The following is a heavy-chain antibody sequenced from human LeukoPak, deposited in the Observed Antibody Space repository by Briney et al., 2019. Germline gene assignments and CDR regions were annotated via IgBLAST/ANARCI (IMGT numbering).Heavy chain of an antibody. V-gene: IGHV1-2*02. CDR1: GYTFTGYY. J-gene: IGHJ4*02. CDR3: ARLDTEWELLIDY. Sequence: EASVKVSCKASGYTFTGYYMHWVRQAPGQGLEWMGWINPNSGGTNYAQKFQGRVTMTRDTSISTAYMELSRLRSDDTAVYYCARLDTEWELLIDYWGQGTLVTVSS. CDR2: INPNSGGT. D-gene: IGHD1-26*01.